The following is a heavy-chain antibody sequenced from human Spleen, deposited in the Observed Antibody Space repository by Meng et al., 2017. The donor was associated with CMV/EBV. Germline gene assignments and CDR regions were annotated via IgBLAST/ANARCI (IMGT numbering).Heavy chain of an antibody. J-gene: IGHJ5*02. Sequence: TSGVGVGWIRQPTGKALEWLALSYWNDDKRYSPSLKSRLTITKDTSKNQVVLTMTNMDPVDTATYYCAHSAGQYFDFWSGKYNWFDPWGQGTLVTVSS. CDR1: TSGVG. D-gene: IGHD3-3*01. V-gene: IGHV2-5*01. CDR3: AHSAGQYFDFWSGKYNWFDP. CDR2: SYWNDDK.